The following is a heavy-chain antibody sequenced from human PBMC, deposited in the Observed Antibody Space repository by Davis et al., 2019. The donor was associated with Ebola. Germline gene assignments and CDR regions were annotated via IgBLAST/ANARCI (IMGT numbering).Heavy chain of an antibody. D-gene: IGHD2-21*02. J-gene: IGHJ4*02. CDR2: ISAYNGNT. CDR3: ARGQHCGGGGYCSFHFDS. Sequence: ASVKVSCKASGYTFTSYGISWVRQAPGQGLEWMGWISAYNGNTNYAQKLQGRVTMTTSTSTGTAYMELSTLRSDDTAVYFCARGQHCGGGGYCSFHFDSWGQGTLVTVSS. V-gene: IGHV1-18*01. CDR1: GYTFTSYG.